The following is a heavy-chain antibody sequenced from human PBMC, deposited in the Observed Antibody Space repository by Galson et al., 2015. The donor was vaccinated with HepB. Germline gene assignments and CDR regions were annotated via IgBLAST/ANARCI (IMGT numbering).Heavy chain of an antibody. Sequence: SLRLSCAASGFTFGSYWMSWVRQAPGKGLEWVANIKQDGSEKYYVDSVKGRFTISRDNAENSLDLQMNSLRAEDTAMYYCARDTRGFSYWGQGTLVTVSS. J-gene: IGHJ4*02. CDR2: IKQDGSEK. D-gene: IGHD3-10*01. V-gene: IGHV3-7*03. CDR1: GFTFGSYW. CDR3: ARDTRGFSY.